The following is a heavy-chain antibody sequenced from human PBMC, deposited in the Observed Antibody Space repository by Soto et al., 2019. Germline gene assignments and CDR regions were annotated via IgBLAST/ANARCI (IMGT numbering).Heavy chain of an antibody. J-gene: IGHJ6*03. CDR2: ISAYDGDT. D-gene: IGHD3-10*01. CDR1: GYSFIDYG. Sequence: QVQLVQSGAEVKKPGASVKVSCKASGYSFIDYGIVWVRQAPGQGLEWMGWISAYDGDTKYEEKVQGRVTMTTDTSTTTAYMEVRSLTSDDTAVYYCARAGRAFRTSHYYYFYMDVWGKGTTVTVSS. CDR3: ARAGRAFRTSHYYYFYMDV. V-gene: IGHV1-18*01.